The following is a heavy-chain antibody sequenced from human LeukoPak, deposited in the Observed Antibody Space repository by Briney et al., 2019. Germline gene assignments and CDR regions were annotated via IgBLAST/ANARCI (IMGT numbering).Heavy chain of an antibody. CDR2: INAESGET. D-gene: IGHD3-10*01. J-gene: IGHJ4*02. Sequence: GASVKVSCKASGYTFSGHYMHWIRQAPGQGLEWMGWINAESGETKYAQKFQGRVTMTRDTSISTAYMELRGLRFDDTAVYYCARDWELRWSQGAFDYWGQGTLLAVSS. V-gene: IGHV1-2*02. CDR3: ARDWELRWSQGAFDY. CDR1: GYTFSGHY.